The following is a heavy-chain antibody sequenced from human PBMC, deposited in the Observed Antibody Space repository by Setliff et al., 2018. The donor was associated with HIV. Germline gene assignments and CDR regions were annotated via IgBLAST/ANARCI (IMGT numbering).Heavy chain of an antibody. Sequence: PGGSLRLSCAASGFTVSDNYMSWVCQTPGKGLDWVSYISSSGNTIYYDYADSVKGRFTVSRDKAKNSLYLEMNSLRAEETAVYYCARDLRSSHGSPNYFDYWGRGALVTVSS. J-gene: IGHJ4*02. V-gene: IGHV3-11*04. CDR3: ARDLRSSHGSPNYFDY. D-gene: IGHD2-15*01. CDR1: GFTVSDNY. CDR2: ISSSGNTI.